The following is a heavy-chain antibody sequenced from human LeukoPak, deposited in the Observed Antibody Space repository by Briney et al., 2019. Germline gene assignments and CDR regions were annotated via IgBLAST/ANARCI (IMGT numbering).Heavy chain of an antibody. CDR1: GFTVSSAY. J-gene: IGHJ4*02. CDR2: IYGGDNR. V-gene: IGHV3-53*01. CDR3: ARGPTVSSTWDY. Sequence: GGSLRLSCAASGFTVSSAYVSWVRQAPGKGLEWVSSIYGGDNREYSDSVKGRFTISRDDSKNTVSLQMSSLRVEDAAVYYCARGPTVSSTWDYWGQGTLVTVSP. D-gene: IGHD2-2*01.